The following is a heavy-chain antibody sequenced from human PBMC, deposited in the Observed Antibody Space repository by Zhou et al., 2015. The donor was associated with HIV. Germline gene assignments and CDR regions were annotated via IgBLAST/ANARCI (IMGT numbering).Heavy chain of an antibody. Sequence: QVQLVQSGAEVKKPGSSVKVSCKASGGTFSSYTISWVRQAPGQGLEWMGRIIPILGIANYAQKFQGRVTITADKSTSTAYMELSSLRSEDTAVYYCARDRGYNSSPFQHWGQGTLVTVSS. CDR1: GGTFSSYT. CDR3: ARDRGYNSSPFQH. V-gene: IGHV1-69*08. CDR2: IIPILGIA. D-gene: IGHD1-20*01. J-gene: IGHJ1*01.